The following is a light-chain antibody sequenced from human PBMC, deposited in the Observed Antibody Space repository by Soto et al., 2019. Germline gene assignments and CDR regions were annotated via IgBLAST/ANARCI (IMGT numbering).Light chain of an antibody. CDR3: QQYNTYSWT. V-gene: IGKV1-5*03. CDR2: KAS. CDR1: QSISSW. J-gene: IGKJ1*01. Sequence: DIQMTQSPYTLSASVGDRVTITCRASQSISSWLAWYQQKPGKAPKLLIYKASSLESGVPSRFSGSGSGTELTLTISSLQPDDFATYYCQQYNTYSWTFGQGTKVEIK.